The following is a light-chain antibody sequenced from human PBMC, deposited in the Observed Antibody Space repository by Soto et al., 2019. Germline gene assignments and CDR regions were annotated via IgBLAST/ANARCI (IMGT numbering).Light chain of an antibody. J-gene: IGKJ1*01. V-gene: IGKV1-39*01. CDR2: AAS. CDR1: QSITIY. CDR3: QQSYITPLT. Sequence: DIQMTQSPSSLSASVGDRVSITCRASQSITIYVNWYQQKPGKAPKLLIYAASSLQSGVPSRFSGSGSGTDFTLTISSLQPEDFATYYCQQSYITPLTFGQGTK.